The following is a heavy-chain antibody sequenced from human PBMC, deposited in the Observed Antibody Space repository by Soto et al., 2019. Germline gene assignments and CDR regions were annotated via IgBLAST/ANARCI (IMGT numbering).Heavy chain of an antibody. V-gene: IGHV4-39*01. CDR1: GGSISSSSYY. CDR3: ARHWGGPPVNIDY. CDR2: IYYSGST. D-gene: IGHD3-16*01. Sequence: QLQLQESGPGLVKPSETLSLTCTVSGGSISSSSYYWGWIRQPPGKGLEWIGGIYYSGSTYYNPPLKSRVXXSXDXXKNQFSLKLSSVTAADTAVYYCARHWGGPPVNIDYWGQGTLVTVSS. J-gene: IGHJ4*02.